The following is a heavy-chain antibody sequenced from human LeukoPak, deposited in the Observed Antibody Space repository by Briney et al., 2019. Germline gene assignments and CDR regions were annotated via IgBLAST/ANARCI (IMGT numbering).Heavy chain of an antibody. CDR3: ARVRDDYNDAFDI. Sequence: ASVKVSCKASGYTFTGYYMHWVRQAPGQGLEWMGWINPNSGGTNYAQKFQGRVTMTRDTSISTAYMELSSLRSEDAAVYYCARVRDDYNDAFDIWGQGTMVTVSS. CDR1: GYTFTGYY. V-gene: IGHV1-2*02. CDR2: INPNSGGT. J-gene: IGHJ3*02. D-gene: IGHD5-24*01.